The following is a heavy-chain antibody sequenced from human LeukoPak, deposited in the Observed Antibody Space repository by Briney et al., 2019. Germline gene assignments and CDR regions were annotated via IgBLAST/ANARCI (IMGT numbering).Heavy chain of an antibody. Sequence: EGSLRLSCEASGFTFSSYAMSWVRQAPGQGLEWVSTIIGSGGDTYYADSVKGRFTISRDTSKNTPYLQMKSPRAEDTAVYYCAKTWAAAGTFASWGQGTLVTVSS. CDR3: AKTWAAAGTFAS. CDR2: IIGSGGDT. V-gene: IGHV3-23*01. J-gene: IGHJ4*02. D-gene: IGHD6-13*01. CDR1: GFTFSSYA.